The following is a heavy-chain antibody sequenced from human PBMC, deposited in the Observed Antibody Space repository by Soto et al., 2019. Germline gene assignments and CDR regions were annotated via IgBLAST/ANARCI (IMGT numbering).Heavy chain of an antibody. D-gene: IGHD3-16*02. CDR3: AKARLHLGELSQELDY. V-gene: IGHV3-9*01. J-gene: IGHJ4*02. CDR2: ISWNSGSI. CDR1: GFTFDDYA. Sequence: GGSLRLSCAASGFTFDDYAMHWVRQAPGKGLEWVSGISWNSGSIGYADSVKGRFTISRDNAKNSLYLQMNSLRAEDTALYYCAKARLHLGELSQELDYWGQGTLVTVSS.